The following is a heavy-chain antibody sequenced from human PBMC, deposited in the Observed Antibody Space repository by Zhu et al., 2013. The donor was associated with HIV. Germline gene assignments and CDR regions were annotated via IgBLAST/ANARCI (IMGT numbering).Heavy chain of an antibody. V-gene: IGHV1-2*02. CDR3: ARAGSCSSSTCIYYYYYYYMDV. D-gene: IGHD2-2*01. Sequence: QVQMVQSGAEMKQPGASVKVSCKASGDSFSDYYMHWVRQAPGQGLEWMGWINPDSGGTNYAQKFQGRVTVTRDTSISTAYMELSRLRSDDTAVYYCARAGSCSSSTCIYYYYYYYMDVWGKGTTVTVSS. J-gene: IGHJ6*03. CDR1: GDSFSDYY. CDR2: INPDSGGT.